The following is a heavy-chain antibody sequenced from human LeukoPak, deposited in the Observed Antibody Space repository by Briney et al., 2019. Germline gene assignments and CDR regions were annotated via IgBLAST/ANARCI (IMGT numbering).Heavy chain of an antibody. D-gene: IGHD6-19*01. V-gene: IGHV3-7*01. Sequence: AGPLRLSCAASGFTFSSYWMSWDRQAPGKGLEWVANIKHDGSEKYYVDSVKGRFTISRDNAKHSLYLQMNSLRAEDTAVYYCARLLGCDYFDYWGQGTLVPVSS. CDR3: ARLLGCDYFDY. CDR2: IKHDGSEK. J-gene: IGHJ4*02. CDR1: GFTFSSYW.